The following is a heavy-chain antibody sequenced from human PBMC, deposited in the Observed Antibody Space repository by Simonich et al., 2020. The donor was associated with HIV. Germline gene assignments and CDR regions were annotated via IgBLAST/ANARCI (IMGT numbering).Heavy chain of an antibody. V-gene: IGHV1-2*06. CDR3: VSGMMGFDY. CDR1: GYRFTGFY. D-gene: IGHD3-16*01. J-gene: IGHJ4*02. CDR2: INPHIGGT. Sequence: QVQLVQSGAEVKKPGASVKVSCKASGYRFTGFYMHWVRQAPGQGLDWLGRINPHIGGTDYAQNFQGRVTLTSDTSISTAYMELSGLRSDDTAVYYCVSGMMGFDYWGQGTLVTVSS.